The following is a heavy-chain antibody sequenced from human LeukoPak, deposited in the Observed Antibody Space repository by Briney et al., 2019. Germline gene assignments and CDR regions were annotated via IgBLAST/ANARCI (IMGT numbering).Heavy chain of an antibody. V-gene: IGHV4-39*01. CDR2: IYYSGST. J-gene: IGHJ4*02. Sequence: SETLSLTCTVSGGSISSSSYYWGWIRQPPGKGLEWIGSIYYSGSTYYNPSFKSRVTISVDTSKPPISLKLRSVTAAATAVYSCASHPRGATLTTKWYFDYWGQGTLVTVSS. CDR3: ASHPRGATLTTKWYFDY. CDR1: GGSISSSSYY. D-gene: IGHD1-26*01.